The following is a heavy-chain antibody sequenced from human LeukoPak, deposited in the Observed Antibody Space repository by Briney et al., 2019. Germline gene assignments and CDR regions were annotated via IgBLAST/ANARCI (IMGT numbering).Heavy chain of an antibody. Sequence: KPSETLSLTCIVSGYSISSGYYWGWIRQPPGKGLEWIGSIYHSGSTYYNPSLKSRVTISVDTSKNLFSLKLSSVTAADTAVYYCVRGPGGETTAHYFHYWGQGTLVTVSS. V-gene: IGHV4-38-2*02. CDR1: GYSISSGYY. D-gene: IGHD3-10*01. CDR3: VRGPGGETTAHYFHY. CDR2: IYHSGST. J-gene: IGHJ4*02.